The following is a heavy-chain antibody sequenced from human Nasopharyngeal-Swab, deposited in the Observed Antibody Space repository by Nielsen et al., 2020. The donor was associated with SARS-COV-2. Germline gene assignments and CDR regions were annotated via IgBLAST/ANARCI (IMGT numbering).Heavy chain of an antibody. D-gene: IGHD4-17*01. CDR1: SGSFSGYY. J-gene: IGHJ6*03. CDR3: ARRTTTVYYYYYMDV. CDR2: VNHSGST. V-gene: IGHV4-34*01. Sequence: SETLSLTCAVYSGSFSGYYWSWIRQPPGKGLEWIGEVNHSGSTNYNPSLKSRVTILVDTSKNHFSLRLSSVTAADTAVYYCARRTTTVYYYYYMDVRGNGTTVTVSS.